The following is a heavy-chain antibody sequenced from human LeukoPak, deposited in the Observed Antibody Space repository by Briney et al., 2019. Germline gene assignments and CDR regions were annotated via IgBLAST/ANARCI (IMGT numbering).Heavy chain of an antibody. V-gene: IGHV3-48*03. CDR1: GFIFSDYE. CDR2: INSGGDSI. Sequence: PGGSLRLSCAASGFIFSDYEMNWVRQAPGKGLEWVSYINSGGDSIYYADSVKGRFTMSRDNAENSLILQMNSLRAEDTALYYCARERLSCGGDCFDDWGQGTLVTVSS. J-gene: IGHJ4*02. CDR3: ARERLSCGGDCFDD. D-gene: IGHD2-21*01.